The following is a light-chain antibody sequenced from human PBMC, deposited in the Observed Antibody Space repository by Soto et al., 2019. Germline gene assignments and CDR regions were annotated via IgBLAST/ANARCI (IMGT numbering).Light chain of an antibody. J-gene: IGLJ1*01. CDR2: NVS. CDR3: SSYSSSSTPLHV. CDR1: SSDVRDYNY. V-gene: IGLV2-14*03. Sequence: QSALTEPASLSVSPGESITISCTGTSSDVRDYNYVSWYQHHPGQAPKLMIYNVSNRPSGVSSRSSGSKSGNTASLTISGLQAEDEADYYCSSYSSSSTPLHVFRTGTKVTVL.